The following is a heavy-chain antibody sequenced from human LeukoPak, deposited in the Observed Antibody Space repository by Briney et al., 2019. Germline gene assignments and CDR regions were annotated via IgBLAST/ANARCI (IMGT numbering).Heavy chain of an antibody. CDR3: ARTTTVDDAFNI. D-gene: IGHD4-23*01. J-gene: IGHJ3*02. Sequence: GGSLRLSCAASGFTFSSYSMNWVRQAPGKGLEWVSSISSGSSYIYYADSVKGRFTISRDNAKNSLYLQMNSLRAEDTAVYYCARTTTVDDAFNIWGQGTMVTVSS. CDR1: GFTFSSYS. V-gene: IGHV3-21*01. CDR2: ISSGSSYI.